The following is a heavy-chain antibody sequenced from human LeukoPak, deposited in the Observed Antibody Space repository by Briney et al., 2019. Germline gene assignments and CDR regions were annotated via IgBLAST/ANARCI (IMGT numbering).Heavy chain of an antibody. D-gene: IGHD2-2*01. CDR1: GFAFSSYA. V-gene: IGHV3-23*01. J-gene: IGHJ4*02. CDR3: AKKTRCGEGYYFDY. Sequence: PGGSMRLSCAASGFAFSSYAMSWVRQAPGKGLEWVSAISGSGGSTYYADSVKGRFTISRDNSKNTLYLQMNSLRAEDTAVYYCAKKTRCGEGYYFDYWGQGTLVTVSS. CDR2: ISGSGGST.